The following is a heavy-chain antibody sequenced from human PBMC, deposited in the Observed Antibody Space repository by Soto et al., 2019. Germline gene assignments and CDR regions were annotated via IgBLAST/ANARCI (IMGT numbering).Heavy chain of an antibody. CDR2: IIPIFGTA. CDR1: GGTFSSYA. CDR3: ARIVLRYSSSSLNWFDP. V-gene: IGHV1-69*06. Sequence: QVQLVQSGAEVKKPGSSVKVSCKASGGTFSSYAISWVRQAPGQGLEWMGGIIPIFGTANYAQKFQGRVTITADKSTSTAYMELSSLRSEDTAVYYCARIVLRYSSSSLNWFDPWGQGTLVTVSS. J-gene: IGHJ5*02. D-gene: IGHD6-6*01.